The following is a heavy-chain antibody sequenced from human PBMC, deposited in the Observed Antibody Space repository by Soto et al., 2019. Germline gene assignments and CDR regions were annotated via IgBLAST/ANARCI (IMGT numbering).Heavy chain of an antibody. CDR3: GKVSPTPRSWSAP. V-gene: IGHV3-66*01. CDR2: IYSGGST. CDR1: GFTVSSNY. J-gene: IGHJ5*02. Sequence: GGSLRLSCAASGFTVSSNYMSWVRQAPGKGLEWVSVIYSGGSTYYADSVKGRFTISRDNSKNTLYLQMNSLRAEDTAVYYCGKVSPTPRSWSAPWGRGPLVPVPS.